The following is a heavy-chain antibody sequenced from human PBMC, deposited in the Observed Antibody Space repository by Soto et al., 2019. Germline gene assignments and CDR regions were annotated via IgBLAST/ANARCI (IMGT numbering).Heavy chain of an antibody. CDR2: IYYSGST. CDR3: ARQTGGFGYYFDY. D-gene: IGHD3-16*01. Sequence: QVQLQESGPGLVKPSETLSLTCTVSGGSISSSSYYWGWVRQPPGKGLEWIGAIYYSGSTYYNPSLESRVPISIDTSKNQFSLKQKSVTAADTAVYYCARQTGGFGYYFDYWGQGILVTVSS. J-gene: IGHJ4*02. V-gene: IGHV4-39*01. CDR1: GGSISSSSYY.